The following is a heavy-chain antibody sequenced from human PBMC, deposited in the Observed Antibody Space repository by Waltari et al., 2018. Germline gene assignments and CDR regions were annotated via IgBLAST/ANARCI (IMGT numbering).Heavy chain of an antibody. J-gene: IGHJ4*02. Sequence: QVQLQESGPGLVKPSETLSLTCTVSGYSISSGYYWGWIRQPPGKGLEWIGSIYHSGSTYYNPSLKSRVTISVDTSKNQFSLKLSSVTAADTAVYYCARGLYDILTGHTPYYFDYWGQRTLVTVSS. D-gene: IGHD3-9*01. CDR3: ARGLYDILTGHTPYYFDY. CDR2: IYHSGST. V-gene: IGHV4-38-2*02. CDR1: GYSISSGYY.